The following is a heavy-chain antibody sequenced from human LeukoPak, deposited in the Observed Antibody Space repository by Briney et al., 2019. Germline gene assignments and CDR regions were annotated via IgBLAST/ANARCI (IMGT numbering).Heavy chain of an antibody. Sequence: GGSLRLSCAASGFTFSDYYMSWIRQAPGKGLEWVSYISSSGSTIYYADSVKGRFTISRDNAKNSLYLQMNSLRAEDTAVYYCARISFTYCSGGSCLSFDPWGQGTLVTVSS. CDR1: GFTFSDYY. CDR2: ISSSGSTI. V-gene: IGHV3-11*04. CDR3: ARISFTYCSGGSCLSFDP. D-gene: IGHD2-15*01. J-gene: IGHJ5*02.